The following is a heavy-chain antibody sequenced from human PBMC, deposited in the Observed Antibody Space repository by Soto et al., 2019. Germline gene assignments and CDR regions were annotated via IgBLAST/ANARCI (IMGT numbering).Heavy chain of an antibody. D-gene: IGHD2-15*01. V-gene: IGHV4-4*07. CDR3: ARASHCKSYLGCFAWLDY. Sequence: PLQTLSLTCNVSSDCISGLNWTWSRQPVGTXLARIERIYSSGETNYNPSLTCRVIMSLDTVKNHFSLNLTFVTAADTAVYYCARASHCKSYLGCFAWLDYWGKGTLVTVSS. J-gene: IGHJ4*02. CDR1: SDCISGLN. CDR2: IYSSGET.